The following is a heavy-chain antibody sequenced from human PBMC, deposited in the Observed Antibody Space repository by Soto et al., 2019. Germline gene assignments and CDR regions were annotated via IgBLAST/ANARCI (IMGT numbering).Heavy chain of an antibody. Sequence: TGGSLRLSCAASGFTFSGYGMHWVRQAPGKGLEWVAVISYDGSNKYYADSVKGRFTTSRDNSKNTLYLQMNSLRAEDTAVYYCAKGDTAMAPDYWGQGTLVTVSS. CDR1: GFTFSGYG. D-gene: IGHD5-18*01. CDR3: AKGDTAMAPDY. V-gene: IGHV3-30*18. J-gene: IGHJ4*02. CDR2: ISYDGSNK.